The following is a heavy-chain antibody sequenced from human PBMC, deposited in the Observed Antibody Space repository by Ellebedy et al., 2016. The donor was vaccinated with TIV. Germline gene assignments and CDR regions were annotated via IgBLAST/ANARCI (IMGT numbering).Heavy chain of an antibody. CDR3: ARDVHNWNDGGY. J-gene: IGHJ4*02. Sequence: GESLKISXAASGFTFSSYSMNWVRQAPGKGLEWVSSISSSSSYIYYADSVKGRFTISRDNAKNSLYLQMNSLRAEDTAVYYCARDVHNWNDGGYWGQGTLVTVSS. D-gene: IGHD1-1*01. V-gene: IGHV3-21*01. CDR2: ISSSSSYI. CDR1: GFTFSSYS.